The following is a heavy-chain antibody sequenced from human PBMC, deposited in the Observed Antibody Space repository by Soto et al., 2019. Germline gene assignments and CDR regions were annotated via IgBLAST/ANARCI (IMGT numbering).Heavy chain of an antibody. CDR2: INKNGGRT. V-gene: IGHV3-23*01. J-gene: IGHJ4*02. D-gene: IGHD3-3*01. CDR1: GFTFSTYA. CDR3: AKRPSYDFVN. Sequence: VQLLESGGGLVQPGGSLRLSCAASGFTFSTYAMSWVRQAPGKGLEWVSSINKNGGRTFYADSVKGRFTISRDNSKDTLFLQMNSLRAEDTALYYCAKRPSYDFVNWGQGTLVTVSS.